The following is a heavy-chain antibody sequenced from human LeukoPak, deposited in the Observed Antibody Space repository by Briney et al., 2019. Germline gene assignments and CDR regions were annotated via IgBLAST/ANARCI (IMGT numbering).Heavy chain of an antibody. J-gene: IGHJ3*02. CDR3: ARRCSSSCRAFDI. Sequence: GGSLRLSCGASGFTFSTSGMNWVRQAPGKGLEWVSHITSSSSNINYADSVKGRFTTSRDNAKNSLYLQMNSLRAEDTAVYYCARRCSSSCRAFDIWGQGTMVTVSS. V-gene: IGHV3-48*01. D-gene: IGHD6-13*01. CDR2: ITSSSSNI. CDR1: GFTFSTSG.